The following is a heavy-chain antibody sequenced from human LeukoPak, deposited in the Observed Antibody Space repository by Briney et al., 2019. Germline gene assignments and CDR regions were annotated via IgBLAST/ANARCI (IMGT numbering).Heavy chain of an antibody. J-gene: IGHJ5*02. CDR2: INHSGST. CDR1: GGSFSGYY. V-gene: IGHV4-34*01. D-gene: IGHD2-15*01. Sequence: SETLSLTCAVYGGSFSGYYWSWIRQPPGKGLEWIGEINHSGSTNYNPSLKSRVTISADTSKNQFSLKLSSVTAADTAVYYCARNLGYCSGGSCLFVPWGQGTLVTVPS. CDR3: ARNLGYCSGGSCLFVP.